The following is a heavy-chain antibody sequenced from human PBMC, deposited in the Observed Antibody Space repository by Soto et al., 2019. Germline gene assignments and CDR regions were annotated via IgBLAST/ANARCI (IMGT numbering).Heavy chain of an antibody. D-gene: IGHD2-21*01. J-gene: IGHJ3*02. CDR1: VFTFSSYW. Sequence: GGSLRLSCAASVFTFSSYWMHWVRQAPGKGLVWVSRINSDGSSIGYADSVKGRFTISRDNAKNTLYVQMNSLRAEDTAVYYCAVIPRPGDGFDIWGQGTMVTVSS. V-gene: IGHV3-74*01. CDR2: INSDGSSI. CDR3: AVIPRPGDGFDI.